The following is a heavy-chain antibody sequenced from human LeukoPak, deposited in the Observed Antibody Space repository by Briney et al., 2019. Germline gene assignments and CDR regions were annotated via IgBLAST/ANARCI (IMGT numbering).Heavy chain of an antibody. CDR3: AREMRAGDWFDT. CDR1: GYTFTSYG. Sequence: ASVTVSCKPSGYTFTSYGIILVQQAPGPALEWIGWISAYNGNTNYAQKLQGRVTMTTDTSTSTAYMERRSLRSDDTAVYYCAREMRAGDWFDTWGQGTLVTVSS. CDR2: ISAYNGNT. V-gene: IGHV1-18*01. D-gene: IGHD3-10*01. J-gene: IGHJ5*02.